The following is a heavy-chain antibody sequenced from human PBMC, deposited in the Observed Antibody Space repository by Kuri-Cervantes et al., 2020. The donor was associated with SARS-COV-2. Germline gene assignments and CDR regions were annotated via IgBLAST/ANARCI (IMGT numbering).Heavy chain of an antibody. CDR3: ARLFDEVPAAILGVYFDY. J-gene: IGHJ4*02. CDR2: ISSSGSTI. D-gene: IGHD2-2*02. Sequence: GESLKISCTASGFTFGDYAMSWIRQAPGKGLEWVSYISSSGSTIYYADSVKGRFTISRDNARNSLYLQMNSLRAEDTAVYYCARLFDEVPAAILGVYFDYWGQGTLVTVSS. CDR1: GFTFGDYA. V-gene: IGHV3-11*04.